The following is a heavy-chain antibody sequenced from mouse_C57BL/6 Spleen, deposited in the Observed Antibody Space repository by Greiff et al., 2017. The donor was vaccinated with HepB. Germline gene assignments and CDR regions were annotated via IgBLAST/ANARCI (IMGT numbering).Heavy chain of an antibody. CDR3: ARQGSTMVTTTDGTLYAMDY. J-gene: IGHJ4*01. CDR2: IDPSDSYT. V-gene: IGHV1-50*01. Sequence: QVQLQQPGAELVKPGASVKLSCKASGYTFTSYWMQWVKQRPGQGLEWIGEIDPSDSYTNYNQKFKGKATLTVDTSASTAYMQLSSLTSEDSAVYYCARQGSTMVTTTDGTLYAMDYWGQGTSVTVSS. CDR1: GYTFTSYW. D-gene: IGHD2-2*01.